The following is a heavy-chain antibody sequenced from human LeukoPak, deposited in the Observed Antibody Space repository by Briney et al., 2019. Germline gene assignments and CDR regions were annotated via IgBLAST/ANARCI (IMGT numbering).Heavy chain of an antibody. D-gene: IGHD3-22*01. CDR3: ARRGVVIRVILVGFHKEAFYFDS. Sequence: GGFLRLSCAVSGITLSNYGMSWVRQAPGKGLEWVAGISDSGGSTNYADSVKGRFTISRDNPKNTLYLQMNSLRAEDTAVYFCARRGVVIRVILVGFHKEAFYFDSWGQGALVTVSS. CDR1: GITLSNYG. CDR2: ISDSGGST. J-gene: IGHJ4*02. V-gene: IGHV3-23*01.